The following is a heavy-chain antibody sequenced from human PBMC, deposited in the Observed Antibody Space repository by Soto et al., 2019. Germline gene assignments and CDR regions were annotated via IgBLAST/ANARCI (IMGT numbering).Heavy chain of an antibody. CDR3: ATQRFF. V-gene: IGHV3-48*02. CDR1: GFTFSYSG. Sequence: EMQLVESGGGLVQPGGSLRLSCAASGFTFSYSGMNWVRQAPGKGLEWVSHISNSGSSIYYADSVKGRFTISRDNAENSVYLQMTSLRDEDTAVYYCATQRFFWGQGTLVTVSS. J-gene: IGHJ4*02. CDR2: ISNSGSSI.